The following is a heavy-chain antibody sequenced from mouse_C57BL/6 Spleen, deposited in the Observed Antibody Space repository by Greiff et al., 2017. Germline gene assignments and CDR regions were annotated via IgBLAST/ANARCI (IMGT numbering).Heavy chain of an antibody. CDR3: ARGAYYSNYGFDV. CDR2: INPNNGGT. Sequence: VQLQQSGPELVKPGASVKMSCKASGYTFTDYNMHWVKQSHGKSLEWIGYINPNNGGTSYNQKFKGKATLTVNKSSSTAYMELRSLTSEDSAVYYCARGAYYSNYGFDVWGTGTTVTVSS. D-gene: IGHD2-5*01. CDR1: GYTFTDYN. V-gene: IGHV1-22*01. J-gene: IGHJ1*03.